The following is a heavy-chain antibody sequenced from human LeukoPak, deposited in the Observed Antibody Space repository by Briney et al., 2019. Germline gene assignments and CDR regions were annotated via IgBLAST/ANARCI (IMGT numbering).Heavy chain of an antibody. CDR2: INPNSGGT. J-gene: IGHJ5*02. CDR1: GYTFTSYG. CDR3: ARVPPMVGGGNWFDP. Sequence: GASVKVSCKASGYTFTSYGISWVRQAPGQGLEWMGWINPNSGGTNYAQKFQGRVTMTRDTSISTAYMELSRLRSDDTAVYYCARVPPMVGGGNWFDPWGQGTLVTVSS. D-gene: IGHD3-10*01. V-gene: IGHV1-2*02.